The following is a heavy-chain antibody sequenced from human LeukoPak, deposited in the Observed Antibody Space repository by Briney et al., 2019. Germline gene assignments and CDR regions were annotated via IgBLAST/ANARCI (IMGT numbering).Heavy chain of an antibody. CDR2: IKQDGSEK. Sequence: GGSLSPSCSASGFTFSRYAMHWVRQAPGKGLERVANIKQDGSEKYYVDSVKGRFTISRDNAKNSLYLQMNSLRAEDTAVYYCARDKSVGATPLDYWGQGTLVTVSS. D-gene: IGHD1-26*01. V-gene: IGHV3-7*05. CDR1: GFTFSRYA. J-gene: IGHJ4*02. CDR3: ARDKSVGATPLDY.